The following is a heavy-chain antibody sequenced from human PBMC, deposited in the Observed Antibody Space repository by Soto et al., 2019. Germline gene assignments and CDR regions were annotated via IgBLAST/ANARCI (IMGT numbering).Heavy chain of an antibody. V-gene: IGHV1-8*01. D-gene: IGHD6-19*01. CDR1: GYTFTSYD. J-gene: IGHJ4*02. CDR3: ARDRGEQWLVPEHFDY. CDR2: MNPNSGNT. Sequence: ASVKVSCKASGYTFTSYDINWVRQATGQGLEWMGWMNPNSGNTGYAQKFQGRVTMTRNTSISTAYMELSSLRSDDTAVYYCARDRGEQWLVPEHFDYWGQGTLVTVSS.